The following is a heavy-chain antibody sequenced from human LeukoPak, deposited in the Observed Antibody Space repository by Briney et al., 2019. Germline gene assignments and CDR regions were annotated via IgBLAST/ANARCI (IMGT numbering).Heavy chain of an antibody. Sequence: SETLSLTCTVSGGSISSYYWSWIRQPAGKGLEWIGRIYSSGTTNYNPSLKSRVTMSVDTSKNHFSLKVTSVTAADTAVYYCARERLYGDYPADFDYWGQGTLVTVSS. V-gene: IGHV4-4*07. CDR2: IYSSGTT. J-gene: IGHJ4*02. CDR3: ARERLYGDYPADFDY. CDR1: GGSISSYY. D-gene: IGHD4-17*01.